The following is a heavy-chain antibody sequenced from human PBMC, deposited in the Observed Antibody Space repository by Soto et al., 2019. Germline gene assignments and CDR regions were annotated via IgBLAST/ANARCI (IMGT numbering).Heavy chain of an antibody. V-gene: IGHV4-34*01. Sequence: QVQLQQWGAGLLKPSETLSLTCAVYGGSFSGYYWSWIRQPPGKGLEWIGEINHSGSTNYNPSLMSPVTXSVDTSKNQFSLKLSSVTAADTAVYYCARRYYFDYWGQGTLVTVSS. CDR2: INHSGST. J-gene: IGHJ4*02. CDR3: ARRYYFDY. CDR1: GGSFSGYY.